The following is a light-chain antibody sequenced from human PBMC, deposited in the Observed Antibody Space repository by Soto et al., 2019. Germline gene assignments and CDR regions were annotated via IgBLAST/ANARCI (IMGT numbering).Light chain of an antibody. J-gene: IGKJ3*01. CDR3: QQSYNTPLT. CDR1: QSISNY. CDR2: GAS. V-gene: IGKV1-39*01. Sequence: DIQMTQSPSSLSASVGDRVTITCRASQSISNYLNWYQQKPGKAPNLLIYGASSLQSGVPSRFSGSGSGTDFTLTISSLQPEDFATYYCQQSYNTPLTFGPGTKVDIK.